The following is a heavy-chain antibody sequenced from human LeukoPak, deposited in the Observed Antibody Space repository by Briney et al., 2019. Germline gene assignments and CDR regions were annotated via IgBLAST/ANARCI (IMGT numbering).Heavy chain of an antibody. J-gene: IGHJ3*02. Sequence: PGGSLRLSCAASGFTVSSNEMSWVRQAPGKGLEWVSSISGGSTYYADSRKGRFTISRDNAKNSLYLQMNSLRAEDTAVYYCARDDGDFWSGYYSNAFDIWGQGTMVTVSS. CDR1: GFTVSSNE. V-gene: IGHV3-38-3*01. CDR2: ISGGST. CDR3: ARDDGDFWSGYYSNAFDI. D-gene: IGHD3-3*01.